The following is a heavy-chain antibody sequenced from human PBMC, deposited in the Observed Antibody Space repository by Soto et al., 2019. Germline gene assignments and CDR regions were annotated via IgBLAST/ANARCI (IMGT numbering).Heavy chain of an antibody. CDR1: GYTFTSHD. D-gene: IGHD3-9*01. V-gene: IGHV1-8*01. CDR2: MNPDSGDA. Sequence: QVQLVQSGAGVKKPRASVKVSCKASGYTFTSHDINWVRQAAGQGLEWTGWMNPDSGDASFAQKFQGRVTLTRNTSVTTAYMEMNSLISEDTDVYYCTRGTEKEYLLTAYAFDIWGQGKMVTVAS. CDR3: TRGTEKEYLLTAYAFDI. J-gene: IGHJ3*02.